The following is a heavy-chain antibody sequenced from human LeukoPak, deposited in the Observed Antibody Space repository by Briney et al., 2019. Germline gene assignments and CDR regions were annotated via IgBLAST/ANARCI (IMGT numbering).Heavy chain of an antibody. J-gene: IGHJ4*02. V-gene: IGHV4-61*01. Sequence: PSETLSLTCIVSGGSISSGSYYRSWIRQPPGKGLEWIGYIYYSGSTNYNPSLKSRVTISVDTSKNQFSLKLNSVTAADTAVYYCASSLVEMATVWGQGTLVTVSS. CDR2: IYYSGST. CDR3: ASSLVEMATV. D-gene: IGHD5-24*01. CDR1: GGSISSGSYY.